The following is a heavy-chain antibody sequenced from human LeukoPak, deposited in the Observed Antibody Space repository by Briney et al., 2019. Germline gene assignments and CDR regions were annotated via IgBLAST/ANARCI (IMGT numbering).Heavy chain of an antibody. CDR1: GFTVNNYY. CDR2: IYRSGNT. CDR3: AREAYGYHFDY. Sequence: GGSLRLSCAASGFTVNNYYMTWVRQAPGKGLEWVSVIYRSGNTYYADSVKGRFTISRDTSKNTLYLQMNSLRGEDTAVYYCAREAYGYHFDYWGQGTLVTVSS. J-gene: IGHJ4*02. D-gene: IGHD5-18*01. V-gene: IGHV3-53*01.